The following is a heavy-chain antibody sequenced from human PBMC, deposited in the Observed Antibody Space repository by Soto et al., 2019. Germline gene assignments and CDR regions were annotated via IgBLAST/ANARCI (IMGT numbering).Heavy chain of an antibody. CDR1: GFTFSDYY. CDR3: ARDPDGYNPLFDY. CDR2: ISSSGSTI. V-gene: IGHV3-11*01. Sequence: QVQLVESGGGLVKPGGSLRLSCAASGFTFSDYYMSWIRQAPGTGLEWVSYISSSGSTIYYADSVKGRFTISRDNAKNSRNLHMNSLRAEDTAVYYCARDPDGYNPLFDYWGQGTLVTVSS. D-gene: IGHD5-12*01. J-gene: IGHJ4*02.